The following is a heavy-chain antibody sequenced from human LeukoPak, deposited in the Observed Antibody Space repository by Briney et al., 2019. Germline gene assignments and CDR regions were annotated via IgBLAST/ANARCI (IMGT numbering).Heavy chain of an antibody. J-gene: IGHJ6*03. CDR1: GFTFSSYA. CDR2: ISGSGGST. D-gene: IGHD2-15*01. V-gene: IGHV3-23*01. Sequence: PGGSLRLSCAAAGFTFSSYAMSWVRQAPGKGLEWVSAISGSGGSTYYADSVKGRFTISRDNSKNTLYLQMNSLRAEDTAVYYCASTPPSLGGRYYYYYMDVWGKGTTVTVSS. CDR3: ASTPPSLGGRYYYYYMDV.